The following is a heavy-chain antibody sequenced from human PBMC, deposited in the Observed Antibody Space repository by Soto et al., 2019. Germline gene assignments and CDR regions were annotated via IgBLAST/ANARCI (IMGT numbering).Heavy chain of an antibody. D-gene: IGHD5-12*01. CDR3: ARARGYSGYDQYYFDY. J-gene: IGHJ4*02. Sequence: PSETLSLTCAVYGGSFSGYYWSWIRQPPGKGLEWIGEINHSGSTNYNPSLKSRVTISVDTSKNQFSLKLSSVTAADTAVYYCARARGYSGYDQYYFDYWGQGTLVPSPQ. CDR1: GGSFSGYY. CDR2: INHSGST. V-gene: IGHV4-34*01.